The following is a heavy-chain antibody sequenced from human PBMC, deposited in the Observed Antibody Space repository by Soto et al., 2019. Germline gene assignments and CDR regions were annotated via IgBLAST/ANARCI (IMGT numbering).Heavy chain of an antibody. D-gene: IGHD4-17*01. J-gene: IGHJ5*02. Sequence: ASVKVSCKASGYTFTSYDINWVRQATGQGLEYLGWMNPNSGNTGYVQKFKGRVTMTRDTPISTAYMELSSLRSEDSAVYFCARGIKYGAYSRWFDPWG. CDR2: MNPNSGNT. CDR3: ARGIKYGAYSRWFDP. CDR1: GYTFTSYD. V-gene: IGHV1-8*01.